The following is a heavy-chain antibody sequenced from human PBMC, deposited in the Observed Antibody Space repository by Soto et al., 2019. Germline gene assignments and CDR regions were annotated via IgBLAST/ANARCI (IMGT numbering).Heavy chain of an antibody. CDR1: GFTFSSYA. CDR2: ISGSGGST. CDR3: AISYYYDSSGRVDY. D-gene: IGHD3-22*01. V-gene: IGHV3-23*01. J-gene: IGHJ4*02. Sequence: EVQLLESGGGLVQPGGSLRLSCAASGFTFSSYAMSWVRQAPGKGLEWVSAISGSGGSTYYADSVKGRFTISRDNSKNTLYLQMNSLRADDTAVYYCAISYYYDSSGRVDYWGQGTLVTVSS.